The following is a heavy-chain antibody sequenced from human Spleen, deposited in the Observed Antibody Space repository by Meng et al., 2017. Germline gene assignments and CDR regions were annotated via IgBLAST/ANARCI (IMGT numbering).Heavy chain of an antibody. CDR1: GESFSGYS. J-gene: IGHJ5*02. V-gene: IGHV4-34*01. CDR2: INHSGSA. CDR3: VTHRASTSLFGP. D-gene: IGHD2-2*01. Sequence: QVQLKQWGAGLLKPSETLSLTCAVYGESFSGYSWSWIRQPPGKGLEWIGEINHSGSAKYNPSLKSRVTISVDKSKNQFSLKLSSVTAADTAVYYCVTHRASTSLFGPWGQGTLVTVSS.